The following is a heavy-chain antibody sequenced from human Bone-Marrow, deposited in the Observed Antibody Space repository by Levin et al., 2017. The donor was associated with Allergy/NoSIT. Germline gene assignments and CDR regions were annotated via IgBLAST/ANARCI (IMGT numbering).Heavy chain of an antibody. Sequence: GGSLRLSCAASGFPFTSYAMSWVRQAPGKGLEWVSGMSHTGITYYADSVKGRFTISRDTSKNTLFLQMYNVRVEDTAVYYCAHLQLTTIVDGENYWGQGTLVTVSA. CDR3: AHLQLTTIVDGENY. J-gene: IGHJ4*02. D-gene: IGHD2-2*01. CDR2: MSHTGIT. V-gene: IGHV3-23*01. CDR1: GFPFTSYA.